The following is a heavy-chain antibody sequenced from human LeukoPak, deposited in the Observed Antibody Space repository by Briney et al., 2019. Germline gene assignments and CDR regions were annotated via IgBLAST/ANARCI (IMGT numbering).Heavy chain of an antibody. J-gene: IGHJ4*02. CDR1: GYTFTSYD. CDR3: ARYIRPSSKFDY. V-gene: IGHV1-8*03. CDR2: MNPNSGNT. D-gene: IGHD2-15*01. Sequence: ASVKVSCKASGYTFTSYDINWVRQAPGQGLEWMGWMNPNSGNTGYAQKFQGRVTITRNTSISTAYMELSSLRSEDTAVYYCARYIRPSSKFDYWGQGTLVTVSS.